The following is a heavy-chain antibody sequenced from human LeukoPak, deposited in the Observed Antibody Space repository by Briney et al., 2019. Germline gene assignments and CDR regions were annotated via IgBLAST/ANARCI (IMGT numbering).Heavy chain of an antibody. CDR3: ARRGGYDILTGYKNRFDP. CDR1: GFTFSSYS. V-gene: IGHV3-21*01. CDR2: ISSSSSYI. Sequence: KPGGSLRLSCAASGFTFSSYSMNWVRQAPGKGLEWVSSISSSSSYIYYADSVKGRFTISRDDAKNSLYLQMNSLRAEDTAVYYCARRGGYDILTGYKNRFDPWGQGTLVTVSS. D-gene: IGHD3-9*01. J-gene: IGHJ5*02.